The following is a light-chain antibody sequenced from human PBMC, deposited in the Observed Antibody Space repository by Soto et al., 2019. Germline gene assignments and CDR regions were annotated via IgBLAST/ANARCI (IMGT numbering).Light chain of an antibody. V-gene: IGLV2-8*01. CDR1: SSDVGGYNY. J-gene: IGLJ1*01. CDR2: EVS. Sequence: QSALTHPPSASGSPGQSVTISCTGTSSDVGGYNYVSWYQQHPGKAPKLMIYEVSKRPSGVPDRFSGSKSGNTASLTVSGLQAEDEADYYCSSYAGSNNLGVFGTGTNVTV. CDR3: SSYAGSNNLGV.